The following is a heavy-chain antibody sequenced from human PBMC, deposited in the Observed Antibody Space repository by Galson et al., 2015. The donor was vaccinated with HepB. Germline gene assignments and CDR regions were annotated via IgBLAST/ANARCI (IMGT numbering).Heavy chain of an antibody. V-gene: IGHV5-10-1*01. CDR1: GYIFTSYW. D-gene: IGHD1-26*01. CDR2: IDPSNSYI. Sequence: QSGAEVKKPGESLRISCKGSGYIFTSYWISWVRQMPGKGLEWMGRIDPSNSYINYSPSFQGHVTISADKSISTAYLQWSSLKASDTAMYYCALYSGSYTKANRDYWGQGTLVTVSS. CDR3: ALYSGSYTKANRDY. J-gene: IGHJ4*02.